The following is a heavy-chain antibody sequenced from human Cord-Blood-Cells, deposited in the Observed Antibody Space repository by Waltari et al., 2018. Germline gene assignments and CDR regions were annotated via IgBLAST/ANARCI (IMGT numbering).Heavy chain of an antibody. D-gene: IGHD6-19*01. CDR1: GFTFSSYG. J-gene: IGHJ4*02. CDR3: AKDGEFGYSSGWFDY. CDR2: ISYDGSNK. Sequence: QVQLVESGGGVVQPGRSLRLSCAASGFTFSSYGMHWVRQAPGKGLEWVAVISYDGSNKYYADSVKGRFTISRDNSKNTLYLQMNSLRAEDTAVYYCAKDGEFGYSSGWFDYWGQGTLVTVSS. V-gene: IGHV3-30*18.